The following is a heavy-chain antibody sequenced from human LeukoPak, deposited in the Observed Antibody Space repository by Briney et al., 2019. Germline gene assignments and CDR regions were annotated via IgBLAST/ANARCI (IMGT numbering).Heavy chain of an antibody. V-gene: IGHV4-59*08. Sequence: SETLSLTCTVSGGSISGFYWSWIRQPAGKGLEWIGYIYYSGSTNYNPSLKSRVTISVDTSKNQFSLKLSSVTAADTAVYYCARHGGYSFRYYYYGMDVWGQGTTVAVSS. CDR3: ARHGGYSFRYYYYGMDV. D-gene: IGHD5-18*01. CDR1: GGSISGFY. J-gene: IGHJ6*02. CDR2: IYYSGST.